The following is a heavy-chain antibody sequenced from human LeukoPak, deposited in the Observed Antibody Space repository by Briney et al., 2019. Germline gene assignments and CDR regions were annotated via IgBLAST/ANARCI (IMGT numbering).Heavy chain of an antibody. CDR2: IYHSGST. CDR3: ARVMIGNWFDP. Sequence: SETLSLTCTVSGDSISSYYWSWIRQPPGKGLEWIGSIYHSGSTYYNPSLKSRVTISVDTSKNQFSLKLSSVTAADTAVYYCARVMIGNWFDPWGQGTLVTVSS. CDR1: GDSISSYY. J-gene: IGHJ5*02. V-gene: IGHV4-38-2*02. D-gene: IGHD3-22*01.